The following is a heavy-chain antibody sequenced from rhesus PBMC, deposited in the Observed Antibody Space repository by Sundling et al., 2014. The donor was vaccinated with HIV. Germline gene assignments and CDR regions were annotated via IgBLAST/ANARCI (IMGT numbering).Heavy chain of an antibody. V-gene: IGHV3-59*01. CDR3: ATWDSWNYNDYGLDS. CDR2: ISYTGGST. CDR1: GFSFSDYY. D-gene: IGHD1-1-1*01. J-gene: IGHJ6*01. Sequence: EVQLVESGGGLAKPGGSLRLSCAASGFSFSDYYMHWVRQAPGKGLEWVSGISYTGGSTYYADSVKGRFTISRENAKNTLYLQMDSLRAEDTAVYYCATWDSWNYNDYGLDSWGQGVVVTVSS.